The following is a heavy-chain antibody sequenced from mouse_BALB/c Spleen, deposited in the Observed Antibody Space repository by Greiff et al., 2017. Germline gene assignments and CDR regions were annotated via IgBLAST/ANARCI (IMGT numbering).Heavy chain of an antibody. D-gene: IGHD2-4*01. CDR3: ARQGDYAWFAY. Sequence: EVKLMESGGGLVKPGGSLKLSCAASGFAFSSYDMSWVRQTPEKRLEWVAYISSGGGSTYYPDTVKGRFTISRDNAKNTLYLQMSSLKSEDTAMYYCARQGDYAWFAYWGQGTLVTVSA. CDR1: GFAFSSYD. J-gene: IGHJ3*01. CDR2: ISSGGGST. V-gene: IGHV5-12-1*01.